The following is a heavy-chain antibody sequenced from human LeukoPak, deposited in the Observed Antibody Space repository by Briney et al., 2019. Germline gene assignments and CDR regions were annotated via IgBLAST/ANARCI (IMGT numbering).Heavy chain of an antibody. CDR3: AREVGYCDTASCRGDYYYFYMDV. CDR1: GFTFSNYH. J-gene: IGHJ6*03. V-gene: IGHV3-48*04. D-gene: IGHD2-15*01. Sequence: GGSLRLSCAASGFTFSNYHMIWVRRAPGKGLEWVSYINNSGTKIYYAESVKGRFTISRDNAKNSLYLQMNSLGAEDTAVYYCAREVGYCDTASCRGDYYYFYMDVWGKGTTVTVSS. CDR2: INNSGTKI.